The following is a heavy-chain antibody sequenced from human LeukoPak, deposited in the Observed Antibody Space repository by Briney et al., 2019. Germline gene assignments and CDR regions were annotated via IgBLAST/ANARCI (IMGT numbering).Heavy chain of an antibody. D-gene: IGHD3-9*01. CDR1: GGSISSGSYY. V-gene: IGHV4-61*02. CDR2: IYTSGST. CDR3: ATIGPARGI. J-gene: IGHJ3*02. Sequence: SETLSLTCTVSGGSISSGSYYWSWIRQPAGKGLEWIGRIYTSGSTNYNPSLKSRVTISVDTSKNQFSLKLSSVTAADTAVYSCATIGPARGIWGQRTFVTVSS.